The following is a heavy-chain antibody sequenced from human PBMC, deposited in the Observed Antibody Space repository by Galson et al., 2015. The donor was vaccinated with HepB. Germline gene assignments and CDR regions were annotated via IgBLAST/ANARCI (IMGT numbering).Heavy chain of an antibody. Sequence: SLRLSCAASGFTFSSYAMSWVRQAPGKGLEWVPAISGSGGSTYYADSVKGRFTISRDNSKNTLYLQMNSLRAEDTAVYYCARVGEDGDLRPWGQGTLVTVSS. V-gene: IGHV3-23*01. D-gene: IGHD4-17*01. CDR3: ARVGEDGDLRP. CDR1: GFTFSSYA. CDR2: ISGSGGST. J-gene: IGHJ5*02.